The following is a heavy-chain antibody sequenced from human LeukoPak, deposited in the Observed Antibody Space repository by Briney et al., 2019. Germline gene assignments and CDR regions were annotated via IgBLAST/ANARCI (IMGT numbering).Heavy chain of an antibody. D-gene: IGHD6-19*01. CDR1: GGSFSGYY. CDR3: ARGRTSAWYVPVYYYYYGMDV. Sequence: SETLSLTCAVYGGSFSGYYWSWIRQPPGKGLEWIGEINHSGSTNYNPSLKSRVTISVDTSKNQFSLKLSSVTAADTAVYYCARGRTSAWYVPVYYYYYGMDVWGQGTTVTVSS. V-gene: IGHV4-34*01. CDR2: INHSGST. J-gene: IGHJ6*02.